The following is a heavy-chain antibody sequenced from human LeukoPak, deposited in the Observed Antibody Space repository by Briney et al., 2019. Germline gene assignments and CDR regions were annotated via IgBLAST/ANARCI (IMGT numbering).Heavy chain of an antibody. Sequence: SVKVSCKASGGTFSSYAISWVRQAPGQGLEWMGRIIPILGIANYAQKFQGRVTITADKSTSTAYMELSSLRSEDTAVYYCAREYCSSTSCYGYGYAFDIWGQGTMVTVSS. J-gene: IGHJ3*02. CDR1: GGTFSSYA. V-gene: IGHV1-69*04. CDR2: IIPILGIA. CDR3: AREYCSSTSCYGYGYAFDI. D-gene: IGHD2-2*01.